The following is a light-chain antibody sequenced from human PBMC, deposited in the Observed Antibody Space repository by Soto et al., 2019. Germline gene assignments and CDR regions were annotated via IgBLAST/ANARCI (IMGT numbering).Light chain of an antibody. V-gene: IGKV1-5*01. Sequence: DIQMTQSPSTLSAYVGERVPITCRASQSISSWLAWYQQKPGKAPKLLIYDASNLESGVPSRFSGRGAGTEFTLTISSLQPDDFATYYCQQYNSYPITFGQGTRLEIK. CDR1: QSISSW. CDR3: QQYNSYPIT. J-gene: IGKJ5*01. CDR2: DAS.